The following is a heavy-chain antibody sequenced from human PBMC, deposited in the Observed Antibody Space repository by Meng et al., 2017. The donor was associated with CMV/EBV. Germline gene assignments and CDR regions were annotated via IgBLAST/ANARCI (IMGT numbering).Heavy chain of an antibody. J-gene: IGHJ4*02. Sequence: GGSLRLSCAASGFTFDDYALHWVRQPPGKGLEWVSAISGSGGSTYYADSVKGRFTISRDNSKNTLYLQMNSLRAEDTAVYYCATDSPISRWSQLVFDYWGQGTLVTVSS. CDR2: ISGSGGST. CDR1: GFTFDDYA. CDR3: ATDSPISRWSQLVFDY. V-gene: IGHV3-23*01. D-gene: IGHD6-6*01.